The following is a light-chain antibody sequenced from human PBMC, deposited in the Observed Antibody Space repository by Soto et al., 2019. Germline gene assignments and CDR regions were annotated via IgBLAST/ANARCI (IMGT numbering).Light chain of an antibody. CDR2: GAS. J-gene: IGKJ4*01. V-gene: IGKV3-20*01. CDR3: QQYGDSPLT. Sequence: EILLSQSPGTLSLSPGERATLSCSASQSVSSSYLAWYQQKPGQAPRLLIYGASTRATGVAARFSGSGSGTEFTLTISRLEPEDFAVYYCQQYGDSPLTFGGGTKVDIK. CDR1: QSVSSSY.